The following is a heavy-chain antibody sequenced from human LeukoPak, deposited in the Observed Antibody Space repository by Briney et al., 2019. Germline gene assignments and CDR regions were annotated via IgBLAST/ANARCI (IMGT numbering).Heavy chain of an antibody. CDR1: GFTMKNFG. CDR2: IWYDGSQR. D-gene: IGHD3-3*01. V-gene: IGHV3-33*01. J-gene: IGHJ4*02. Sequence: GGSLRLSCAVSGFTMKNFGMHWVRQAPGKGLEWVAVIWYDGSQRHYIDSVKGRFAISRENSMNTLSLEMNGLGVEDTAVYYCVRGADMNYNFENSFYFDSWGQGALVIVSS. CDR3: VRGADMNYNFENSFYFDS.